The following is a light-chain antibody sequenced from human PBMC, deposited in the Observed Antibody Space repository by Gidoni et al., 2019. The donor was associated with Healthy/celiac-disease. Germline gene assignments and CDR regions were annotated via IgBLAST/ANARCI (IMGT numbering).Light chain of an antibody. V-gene: IGLV2-14*01. J-gene: IGLJ2*01. CDR2: DVS. Sequence: QSALTQPASVSGSPGHSITISCTGTSSDVGGYNYVSWYQQHPGKAPKLMIYDVSNRTSGVSNRFSGSKSGNTASLTISGLQAEDEADYYCSSYTSSSTVVFGGGTKLTVL. CDR3: SSYTSSSTVV. CDR1: SSDVGGYNY.